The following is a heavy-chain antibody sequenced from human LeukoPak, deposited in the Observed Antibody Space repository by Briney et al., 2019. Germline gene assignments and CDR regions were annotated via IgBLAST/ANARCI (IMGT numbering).Heavy chain of an antibody. CDR2: LSDTGST. D-gene: IGHD1-26*01. Sequence: PSETLSLTCTVSGDSISNYYWNGIRQPPGKALEWIGYLSDTGSTNYNPSLKSRVTISADTPKKQLSLKVRSVTAADTAVYYCVRAWGETRYYYYGLDVWGQGTTVTVSS. CDR1: GDSISNYY. V-gene: IGHV4-59*01. CDR3: VRAWGETRYYYYGLDV. J-gene: IGHJ6*02.